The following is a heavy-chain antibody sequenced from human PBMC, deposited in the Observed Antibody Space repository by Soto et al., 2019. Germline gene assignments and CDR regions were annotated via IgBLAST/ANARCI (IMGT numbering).Heavy chain of an antibody. CDR3: ASGYCSGGSRSPAWDY. J-gene: IGHJ4*02. D-gene: IGHD2-15*01. Sequence: QVQLVESGGGVVQPGRSLRLSCAASGFTFSSYAMHWVRQAPGKGLEWVAVISYDGSNKYYADSVKGRFTISRDNSKNTLYLQMNSLRAEDTAVYYCASGYCSGGSRSPAWDYWGQGTLVTVSS. CDR2: ISYDGSNK. V-gene: IGHV3-30-3*01. CDR1: GFTFSSYA.